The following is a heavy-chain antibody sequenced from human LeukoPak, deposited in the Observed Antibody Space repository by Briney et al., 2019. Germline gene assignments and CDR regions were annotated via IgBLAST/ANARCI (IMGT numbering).Heavy chain of an antibody. J-gene: IGHJ6*03. CDR3: ARGRIDFHYYYYMDV. CDR2: IYSGGST. CDR1: GFTFSSNY. V-gene: IGHV3-66*01. Sequence: GGSLRLSCAASGFTFSSNYMSWVRQAPGKGLEWDSVIYSGGSTYYADSVKGRFTISSDNSKNTLYLQMNSLRAEDTAVYYCARGRIDFHYYYYMDVWGKGTTVTISS. D-gene: IGHD2/OR15-2a*01.